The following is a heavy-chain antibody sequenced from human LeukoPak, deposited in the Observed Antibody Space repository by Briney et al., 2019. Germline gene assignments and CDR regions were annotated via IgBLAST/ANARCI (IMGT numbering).Heavy chain of an antibody. J-gene: IGHJ3*02. CDR2: ISAYNGNT. CDR3: ARDSLRAHAFDI. CDR1: GYTFTIYG. Sequence: ASVTVSCKASGYTFTIYGISWVRQAPGQGLEWMGWISAYNGNTNYAQKLQGRVTMTTDTSTSTAYMELRSLRSDDTAVYYCARDSLRAHAFDIWGQGTMVTVSS. D-gene: IGHD3-16*01. V-gene: IGHV1-18*01.